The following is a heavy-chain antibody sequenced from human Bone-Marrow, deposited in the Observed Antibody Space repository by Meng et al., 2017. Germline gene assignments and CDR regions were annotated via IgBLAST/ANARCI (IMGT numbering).Heavy chain of an antibody. Sequence: GQRQGPAPVLGKPSGPLVPPCPGSGGSIRSSNWWSWVRRPPGKGLELIGEINHRGSTNNNPSLKSRVTIAVDKSKNQFSLKLSSVTAADTAVYDCARATYYYDSRRRNMRDLPFDYWGQGTLVTVSS. CDR3: ARATYYYDSRRRNMRDLPFDY. D-gene: IGHD3-22*01. CDR1: GGSIRSSNW. CDR2: INHRGST. J-gene: IGHJ4*02. V-gene: IGHV4-4*02.